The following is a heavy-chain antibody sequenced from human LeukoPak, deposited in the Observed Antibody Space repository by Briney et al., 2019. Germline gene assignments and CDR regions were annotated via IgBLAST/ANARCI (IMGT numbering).Heavy chain of an antibody. D-gene: IGHD3-22*01. J-gene: IGHJ1*01. CDR3: ARGYYDSSDYEYFQH. CDR1: GYTFTSYA. CDR2: INPNSGGT. V-gene: IGHV1-2*02. Sequence: GASVNVSCKASGYTFTSYAMNWVRQAPGQGLEWMGWINPNSGGTNSSQKFQGRVTMTRDTSIITAYMELSRLRSDDTAVYFCARGYYDSSDYEYFQHWGQGTLVTVSS.